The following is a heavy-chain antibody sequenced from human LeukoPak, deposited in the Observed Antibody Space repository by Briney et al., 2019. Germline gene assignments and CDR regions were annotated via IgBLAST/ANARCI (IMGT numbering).Heavy chain of an antibody. CDR1: GYTFTSYY. Sequence: ASVKVSCKASGYTFTSYYMHWVRQAPGQGLEWMGIINPSGGSTSYAQKFQGRVTMTRDTSTSTVYMELSSLRSEDTAVYYCASPGEKDYYFDYWGPGTLVTVSS. CDR3: ASPGEKDYYFDY. J-gene: IGHJ4*02. V-gene: IGHV1-46*01. D-gene: IGHD3-16*01. CDR2: INPSGGST.